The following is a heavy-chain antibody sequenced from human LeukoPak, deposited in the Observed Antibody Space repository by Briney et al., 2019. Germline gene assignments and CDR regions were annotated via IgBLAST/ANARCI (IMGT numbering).Heavy chain of an antibody. J-gene: IGHJ3*02. CDR3: ARGPYYYDSSGYYFWAFDI. D-gene: IGHD3-22*01. CDR1: GYTFTSYG. Sequence: ASVKVSCKASGYTFTSYGISWVGQAPGQGLEWMGWISAYNGNTSYAQKLQGRVTMTTDTSTSTAYMELRSLRSDDTAVYYCARGPYYYDSSGYYFWAFDIWGQGTMVTVSS. CDR2: ISAYNGNT. V-gene: IGHV1-18*01.